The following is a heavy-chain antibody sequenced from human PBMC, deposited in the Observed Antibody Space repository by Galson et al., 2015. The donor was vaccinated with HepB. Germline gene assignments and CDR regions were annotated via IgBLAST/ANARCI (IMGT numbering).Heavy chain of an antibody. J-gene: IGHJ3*02. D-gene: IGHD3-3*01. V-gene: IGHV2-70*01. CDR2: IDWDDDK. CDR1: GFSLSTSGMC. Sequence: PALVKPTQTLTLTCTFSGFSLSTSGMCVSWLRQPPGQALEWLALIDWDDDKYYSTSLKTRLTISKDTSKNQVVLTMTNMDPVDTATYYCARATYYDFWSGSNDAFDIWGQGTMVTVSS. CDR3: ARATYYDFWSGSNDAFDI.